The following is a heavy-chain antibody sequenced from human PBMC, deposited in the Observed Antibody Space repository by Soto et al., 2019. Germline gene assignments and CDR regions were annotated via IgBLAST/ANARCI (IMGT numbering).Heavy chain of an antibody. Sequence: WETLSLTCTVSGGSISSSSYYWGWIRQPPGKGLEWIGSIYYSGNAYYNPSLKSRAAVSVDTSKNQFSLKVTSVTATDTAVYYCARHKDTSSRYLLPDFWGQGTLVTVSS. J-gene: IGHJ4*02. CDR1: GGSISSSSYY. CDR3: ARHKDTSSRYLLPDF. D-gene: IGHD6-13*01. CDR2: IYYSGNA. V-gene: IGHV4-39*01.